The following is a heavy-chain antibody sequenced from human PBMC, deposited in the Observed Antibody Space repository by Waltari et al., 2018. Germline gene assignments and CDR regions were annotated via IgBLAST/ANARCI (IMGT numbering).Heavy chain of an antibody. CDR2: FDPEDGET. Sequence: QVQLVQSGAEVKKPGASVKVSCKVSGYTLTELSMHWVRQAPGQGLEWMGGFDPEDGETIYAQKFQGRVTMTEDTSTDTAYMELSSLRSEDTAVYYCATEPPRADFWSGYYTRWFDPWGQGTLVTVSS. CDR1: GYTLTELS. D-gene: IGHD3-3*01. CDR3: ATEPPRADFWSGYYTRWFDP. J-gene: IGHJ5*02. V-gene: IGHV1-24*01.